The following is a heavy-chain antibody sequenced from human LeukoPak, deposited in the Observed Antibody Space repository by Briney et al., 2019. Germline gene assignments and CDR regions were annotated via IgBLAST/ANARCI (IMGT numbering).Heavy chain of an antibody. J-gene: IGHJ4*02. D-gene: IGHD2-2*02. CDR2: INTHGNNT. CDR1: DFTFSNYW. V-gene: IGHV3-74*01. CDR3: ARVLYCTNTSCYSGNDY. Sequence: GGSLRLSCAASDFTFSNYWMHWVRQAPGKGLVWVSRINTHGNNTIYADSVKGRFTISRDNAKNTLYLQMNSLRVEDTAVYYCARVLYCTNTSCYSGNDYWGQGTLVTVSS.